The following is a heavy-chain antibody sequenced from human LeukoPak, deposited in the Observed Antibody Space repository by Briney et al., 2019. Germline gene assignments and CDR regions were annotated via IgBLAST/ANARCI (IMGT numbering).Heavy chain of an antibody. CDR1: GFTFSSYS. V-gene: IGHV3-21*01. Sequence: GGSLRLSCAASGFTFSSYSMNWVRQAPGKGLEWVSSISSSSSYIYYADSVKGRFTISRDNAKNSLYLQMNCLRAEDTAVYYCARDVNYYDSSGYYQRYFDYWGQGTLVTVSS. J-gene: IGHJ4*02. CDR2: ISSSSSYI. D-gene: IGHD3-22*01. CDR3: ARDVNYYDSSGYYQRYFDY.